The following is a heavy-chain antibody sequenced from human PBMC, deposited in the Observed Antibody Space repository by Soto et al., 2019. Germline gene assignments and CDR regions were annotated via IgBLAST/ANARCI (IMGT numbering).Heavy chain of an antibody. V-gene: IGHV4-34*01. CDR1: GGSFSGYY. D-gene: IGHD3-16*02. CDR3: ARGLSTLSPLDD. Sequence: SETLSLTCAVYGGSFSGYYWSWIRQPPGKGLEWIGEINHSGSTNYNPSIKSRVTISVDTSKNQFSLKLSSVTAADTAVYYCARGLSTLSPLDDWGQGTLVT. J-gene: IGHJ4*02. CDR2: INHSGST.